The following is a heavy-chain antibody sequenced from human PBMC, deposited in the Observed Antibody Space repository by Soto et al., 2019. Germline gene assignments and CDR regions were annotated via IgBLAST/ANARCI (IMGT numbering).Heavy chain of an antibody. V-gene: IGHV3-23*01. J-gene: IGHJ4*02. CDR2: ISGSGGST. CDR1: GFTFSSYA. Sequence: EVQLLESGGGLVQSGGSLRLSCAASGFTFSSYAMSWVRQAPGKGLEWVAVISGSGGSTYYADSVKGRFTTSRDNSNNTLYLQMNSLRAEDTAVYYCANQWYSRGWGTFDYWGQGTLVTVSS. D-gene: IGHD6-19*01. CDR3: ANQWYSRGWGTFDY.